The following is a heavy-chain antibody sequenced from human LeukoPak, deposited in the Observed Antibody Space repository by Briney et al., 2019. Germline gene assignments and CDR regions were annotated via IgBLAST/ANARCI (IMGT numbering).Heavy chain of an antibody. Sequence: GGSLRLSCAASGFTFSTYWMHWVRQAPGKGLVWVSRINSDGSSTSYADSVKGRFTISRDNAKNTLYLQMNSLRADDTAVYYCAKALGGIGNGFHIWGQGTMVTVSS. CDR2: INSDGSST. V-gene: IGHV3-74*01. CDR1: GFTFSTYW. D-gene: IGHD6-13*01. CDR3: AKALGGIGNGFHI. J-gene: IGHJ3*02.